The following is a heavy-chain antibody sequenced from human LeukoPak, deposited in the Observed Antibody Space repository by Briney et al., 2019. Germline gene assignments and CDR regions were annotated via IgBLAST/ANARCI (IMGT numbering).Heavy chain of an antibody. CDR2: INPNSGGT. D-gene: IGHD1-26*01. V-gene: IGHV1-2*02. J-gene: IGHJ3*02. CDR1: GYTFTSYY. Sequence: ASVKVSCKASGYTFTSYYMHWVRQAPGQGLEWMGWINPNSGGTNYAQKFQGRVTMTRDTSISTAYMELSRLRSDDTAVYYCARIVGATESAFDIWGQGTMVTVSS. CDR3: ARIVGATESAFDI.